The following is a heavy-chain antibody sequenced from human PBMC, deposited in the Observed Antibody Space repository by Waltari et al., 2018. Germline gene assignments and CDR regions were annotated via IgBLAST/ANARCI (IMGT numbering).Heavy chain of an antibody. CDR3: ARGYDFWSGYLRRYYYGMDV. CDR1: GGTFSSYD. CDR2: IIPIFGTA. Sequence: VQLVKSGAEVKKPGSSVKVSCKASGGTFSSYDISWVRQAPGPGLEWMGRIIPIFGTANYAQKFQGRVTITADKSTSTAYMELSSLRSEDTAVYYCARGYDFWSGYLRRYYYGMDVWGQGTTVTVSS. D-gene: IGHD3-3*01. J-gene: IGHJ6*02. V-gene: IGHV1-69*08.